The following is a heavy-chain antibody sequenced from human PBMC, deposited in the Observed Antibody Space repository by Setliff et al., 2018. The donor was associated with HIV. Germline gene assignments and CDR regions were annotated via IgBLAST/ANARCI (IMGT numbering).Heavy chain of an antibody. V-gene: IGHV4-31*02. CDR3: ARDRGSGSSLDY. CDR2: IYHSGNT. CDR1: GGSISSGGYY. D-gene: IGHD3-10*01. J-gene: IGHJ4*02. Sequence: KPSETLSLTCTVSGGSISSGGYYWSWIRQRPGKGLEWIGYIYHSGNTFYNPSLKSRVSISVDTSKNRFSLKLASVTAADTAFYYCARDRGSGSSLDYWGQGTLVTVSS.